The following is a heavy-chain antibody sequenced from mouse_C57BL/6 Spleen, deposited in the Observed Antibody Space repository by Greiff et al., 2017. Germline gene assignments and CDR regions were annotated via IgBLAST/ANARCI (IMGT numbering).Heavy chain of an antibody. Sequence: EVQLQQSGPELVKPGASVKISCTASGYTFTDYYMNWVKQSHGKSLEWIGDINPNNGGTSYTQKFKGKATLTVDKSSSTAYMELRSLTSEDSAVYYCATHYYALDYWGQGTTLTVSS. CDR1: GYTFTDYY. CDR2: INPNNGGT. D-gene: IGHD1-2*01. J-gene: IGHJ2*01. CDR3: ATHYYALDY. V-gene: IGHV1-26*01.